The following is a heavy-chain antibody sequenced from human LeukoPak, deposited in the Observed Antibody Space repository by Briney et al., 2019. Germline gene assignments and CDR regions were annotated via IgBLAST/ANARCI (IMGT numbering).Heavy chain of an antibody. CDR2: INAGNGNT. CDR3: ARGRERITFGGVMPNWFDP. V-gene: IGHV1-3*01. CDR1: GYTFTGYA. J-gene: IGHJ5*02. D-gene: IGHD3-16*01. Sequence: ASVKVSCKASGYTFTGYAMHWVRQAPGQRLEWMGWINAGNGNTKYSQKFQGRVTITRDTSASTAYMELSSLRSEDTAVYYCARGRERITFGGVMPNWFDPWGQGTLVTVSS.